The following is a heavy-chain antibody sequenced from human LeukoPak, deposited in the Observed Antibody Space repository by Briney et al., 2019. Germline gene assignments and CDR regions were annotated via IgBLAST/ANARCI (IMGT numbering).Heavy chain of an antibody. D-gene: IGHD2-2*01. V-gene: IGHV3-7*01. CDR1: GFTFGSYA. J-gene: IGHJ3*02. CDR3: ARDAGGLVGDQLLYAFDI. CDR2: IKQDGSEK. Sequence: GGSLRLSCEASGFTFGSYAMYWVRQAPGKGLEWVANIKQDGSEKYYVDSVKGRFTISRDNAKNSLYLQMNSLRAEDTAVYYCARDAGGLVGDQLLYAFDIWGQGTMVTVSS.